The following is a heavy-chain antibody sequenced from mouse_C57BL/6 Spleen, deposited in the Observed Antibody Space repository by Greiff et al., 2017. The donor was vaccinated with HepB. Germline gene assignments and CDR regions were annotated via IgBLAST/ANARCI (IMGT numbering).Heavy chain of an antibody. Sequence: EVKLMESGGGLVKPGGSLKLSCAASGFTFSDYGMHWVRQAPEKGLEWVAYISSGSSTIYYADTVKGRFTISRDNAKNTLFLQMTSLRSEDTAMYYCARDYSYYFDYWGQGTTLTVSS. CDR3: ARDYSYYFDY. J-gene: IGHJ2*01. D-gene: IGHD2-12*01. CDR2: ISSGSSTI. V-gene: IGHV5-17*01. CDR1: GFTFSDYG.